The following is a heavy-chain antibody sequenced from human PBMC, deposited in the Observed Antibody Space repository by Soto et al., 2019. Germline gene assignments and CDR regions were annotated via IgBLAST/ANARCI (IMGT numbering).Heavy chain of an antibody. J-gene: IGHJ6*03. D-gene: IGHD5-12*01. V-gene: IGHV1-8*01. CDR3: ARGGGYDFLADYYYYYMDV. CDR2: MNPNSGNT. CDR1: GYTFTSYD. Sequence: ASVKVSCKASGYTFTSYDINWVRQATGQGLEWMGWMNPNSGNTGYAQKFQGRVTMTRNTSISTAYMELSSLRSEDTAVYYCARGGGYDFLADYYYYYMDVWGKGTTVTVSS.